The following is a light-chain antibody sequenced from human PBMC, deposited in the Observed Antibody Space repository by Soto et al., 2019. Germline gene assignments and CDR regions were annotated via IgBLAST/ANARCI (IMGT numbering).Light chain of an antibody. CDR3: SSYTSSSTLV. J-gene: IGLJ1*01. CDR2: EVS. Sequence: QSALTQPASLSGSPGQSITISCTGTSSDIGAYDYVSWFQQHPGKAPKLMIYEVSNRPSGVSNRFSGSKSGNTASLTISGLQAEDEADYYCSSYTSSSTLVFGTGTKVTVL. V-gene: IGLV2-14*01. CDR1: SSDIGAYDY.